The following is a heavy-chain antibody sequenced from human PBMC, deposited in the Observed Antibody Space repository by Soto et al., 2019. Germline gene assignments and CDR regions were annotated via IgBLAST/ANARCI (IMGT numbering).Heavy chain of an antibody. CDR1: GFTFSSHA. CDR3: AKTIAASTYYFDY. V-gene: IGHV3-23*01. J-gene: IGHJ4*02. D-gene: IGHD6-13*01. Sequence: TGGSLRLSCAVSGFTFSSHAMNWVRQAPGKGLEWVSGISGSGGRAYYADSVQGRFTISRDNSKNTLYLQINSLGVEDTAVYYCAKTIAASTYYFDYRGQVTMVTVSS. CDR2: ISGSGGRA.